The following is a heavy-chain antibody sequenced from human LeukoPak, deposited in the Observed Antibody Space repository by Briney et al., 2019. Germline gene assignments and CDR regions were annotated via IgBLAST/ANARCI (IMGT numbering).Heavy chain of an antibody. V-gene: IGHV3-74*01. CDR2: INSDGSST. CDR3: ARVRGSGSYGPSVC. CDR1: GFTFSSYW. D-gene: IGHD3-10*01. Sequence: GGSLRLSCAASGFTFSSYWMHWVRQAPGKGLVWVSRINSDGSSTSYADSVKGRFTISRDNSKNTLYLQMNSLRAEDTAVYYCARVRGSGSYGPSVCWGQGTLVTVSS. J-gene: IGHJ4*02.